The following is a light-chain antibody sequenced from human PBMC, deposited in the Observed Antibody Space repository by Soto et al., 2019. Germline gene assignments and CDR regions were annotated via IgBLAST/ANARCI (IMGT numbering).Light chain of an antibody. CDR1: QSISSY. V-gene: IGKV1-39*01. J-gene: IGKJ1*01. CDR2: AAS. CDR3: HQSYGAARA. Sequence: DIQMTQSPSTLSASVGDRVTITCRESQSISSYLNWYQLKPGKAPKLLIYAASPLQSGVPSGFAGSGAGTDCTRTSSSPNREDFSTERCHQSYGAARAFGQGTKVDIK.